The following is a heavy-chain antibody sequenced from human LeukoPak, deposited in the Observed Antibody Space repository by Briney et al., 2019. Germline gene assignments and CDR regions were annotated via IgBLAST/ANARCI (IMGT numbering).Heavy chain of an antibody. Sequence: GGSLRLSCAASGYTVTSNYMSWVRQAPGKGLEWVSVIYSGGSTYYADSVKGRFTISRDNSKNTLYLQMNSLRAEDTAVYYCASANSSSWPHEYEYWGQGTLVTVSS. V-gene: IGHV3-53*01. CDR2: IYSGGST. D-gene: IGHD6-13*01. CDR3: ASANSSSWPHEYEY. CDR1: GYTVTSNY. J-gene: IGHJ4*02.